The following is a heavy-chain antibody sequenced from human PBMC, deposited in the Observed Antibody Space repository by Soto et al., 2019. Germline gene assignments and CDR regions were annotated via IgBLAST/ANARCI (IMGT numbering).Heavy chain of an antibody. D-gene: IGHD6-13*01. CDR2: ISDSGGNT. Sequence: GGSLRLSCAASGLTFSSYDMTWVHQAPGKGLEWVSTISDSGGNTYYADSVRGRFTISRDNSKNTLYLQMNSLRAEDTAIYYCAKDCQYPSIEATGTRDYWGQGTLVTVSS. V-gene: IGHV3-23*01. CDR1: GLTFSSYD. CDR3: AKDCQYPSIEATGTRDY. J-gene: IGHJ4*02.